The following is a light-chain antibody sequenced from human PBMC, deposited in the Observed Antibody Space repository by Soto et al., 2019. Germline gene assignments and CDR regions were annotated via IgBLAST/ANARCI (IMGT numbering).Light chain of an antibody. CDR1: NIGSKS. CDR2: DDS. Sequence: SYELTQPPSVSVAPGQTARIPCGGNNIGSKSAHWYQQKPGQAPVLVVYDDSDRPSGIPERFSGSNSGNTATLTISRVGAGDEADYYCQVWDSSRGVFGGGTKVTVL. CDR3: QVWDSSRGV. V-gene: IGLV3-21*02. J-gene: IGLJ3*02.